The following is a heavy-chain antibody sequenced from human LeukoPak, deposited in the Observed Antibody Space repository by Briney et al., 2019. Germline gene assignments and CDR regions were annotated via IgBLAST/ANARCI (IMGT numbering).Heavy chain of an antibody. CDR2: IYYSGST. Sequence: TPSETLSLTCTVSGGSISSSSYYWGWIRQPPGKGLEWIGSIYYSGSTYYNPSLKSRVTISVDTSKNQFSLKLSSVTAADTAVYYCARAAYCGGDCSYFDYWGQGTLVTVSS. CDR1: GGSISSSSYY. D-gene: IGHD2-21*02. J-gene: IGHJ4*02. V-gene: IGHV4-39*07. CDR3: ARAAYCGGDCSYFDY.